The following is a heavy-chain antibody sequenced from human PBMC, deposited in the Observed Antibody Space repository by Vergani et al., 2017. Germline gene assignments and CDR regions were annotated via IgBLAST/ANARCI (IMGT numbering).Heavy chain of an antibody. D-gene: IGHD6-6*01. CDR2: MNPNSGNT. CDR3: ARDLVIAARPNGY. CDR1: GYTFTSYD. V-gene: IGHV1-8*01. J-gene: IGHJ4*02. Sequence: QVQLVQSGAEVKKPGASVKVSCKASGYTFTSYDINWVRQATGQGLEWMGWMNPNSGNTGYAQKFQGRVTMTTDTSTSTAYMELRSLRSDDTAVYYCARDLVIAARPNGYWGQGTLVTVSS.